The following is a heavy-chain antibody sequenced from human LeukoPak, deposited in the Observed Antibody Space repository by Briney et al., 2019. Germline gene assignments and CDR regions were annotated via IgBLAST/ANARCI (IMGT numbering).Heavy chain of an antibody. Sequence: SETLSLTCTVSGGSISSYYWSWIRQPPGKGLEWIGYIYYSGSTNYKPSLKSRVTISVDTSKNQFSLKLSSVTAADTAVYYCAARGGGRGIAAAGDFGYWGQGILVTVSS. CDR2: IYYSGST. CDR1: GGSISSYY. J-gene: IGHJ4*02. CDR3: AARGGGRGIAAAGDFGY. V-gene: IGHV4-59*08. D-gene: IGHD6-13*01.